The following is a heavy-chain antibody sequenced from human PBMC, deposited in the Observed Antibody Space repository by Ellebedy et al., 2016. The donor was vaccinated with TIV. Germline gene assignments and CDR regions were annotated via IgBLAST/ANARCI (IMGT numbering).Heavy chain of an antibody. CDR3: ARDRLGYCSSTSCSPFWFDP. V-gene: IGHV3-23*01. CDR1: GFTFSSYA. J-gene: IGHJ5*02. Sequence: GGSLRLXXAASGFTFSSYAMSWVRQAPGKGLEWVSAISGSGGSTYYADSVKGRFTISRDNAKNSLYLQMNSLRAEDTAVYYCARDRLGYCSSTSCSPFWFDPWGQGTLVTVSS. D-gene: IGHD2-2*01. CDR2: ISGSGGST.